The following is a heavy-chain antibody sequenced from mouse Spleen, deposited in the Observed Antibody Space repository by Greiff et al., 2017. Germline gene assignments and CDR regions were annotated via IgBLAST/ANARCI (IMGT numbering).Heavy chain of an antibody. V-gene: IGHV1-54*01. D-gene: IGHD1-1*01. CDR3: ARGGVVATPMDY. CDR1: GYAFTNYL. CDR2: INPGSGGT. Sequence: QVHVKQSGAELVRPGTSVKVSCKASGYAFTNYLIEWVKQRPGQGLEWIGVINPGSGGTNYNEKFKGKATLTADKSSSTAYMQLSSLTSEDSAVYFCARGGVVATPMDYWGQGTSVTVSS. J-gene: IGHJ4*01.